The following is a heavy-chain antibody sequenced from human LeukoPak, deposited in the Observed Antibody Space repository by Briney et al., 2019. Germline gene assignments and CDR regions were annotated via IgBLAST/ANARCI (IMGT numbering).Heavy chain of an antibody. J-gene: IGHJ3*02. CDR2: IWNDGSIK. CDR1: GFTFSSYG. CDR3: ARASYHYDSSDSKGALDI. V-gene: IGHV3-33*01. Sequence: GGSLRLSCAASGFTFSSYGMHWVRQAPGKGLEWMAVIWNDGSIKYYVDSVKGRFTISRDNSKNTLYLQMNSLRAEDTAVYYCARASYHYDSSDSKGALDIWGQGTMVTVSS. D-gene: IGHD3-22*01.